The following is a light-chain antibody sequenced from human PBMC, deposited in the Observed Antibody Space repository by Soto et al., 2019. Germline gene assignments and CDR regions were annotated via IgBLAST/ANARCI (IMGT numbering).Light chain of an antibody. V-gene: IGKV3-11*01. CDR2: DAS. CDR3: QQRAGWPPT. J-gene: IGKJ4*02. Sequence: EIVLTQSPATVSLSPGERATLSCWASQSLSSYLAWYQQKPGQAPRLLIYDASNRANGIPARFTGSGSGTDFTLTISSLVPEDFAVYFCQQRAGWPPTVGGGTKVEIK. CDR1: QSLSSY.